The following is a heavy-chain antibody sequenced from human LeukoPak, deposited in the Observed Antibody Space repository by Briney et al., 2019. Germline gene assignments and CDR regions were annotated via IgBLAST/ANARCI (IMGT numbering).Heavy chain of an antibody. Sequence: SETLSLTCTVSGGSVSSGSYYWSWIRQPPGKGLEWIGYIYYSGSTNYNPSLKSRVTISVDTSKNQFSLKLSSVTPEDTAVYYCAREDQITGDPLDYWGQGTLVTVSS. CDR1: GGSVSSGSYY. V-gene: IGHV4-61*01. J-gene: IGHJ4*02. D-gene: IGHD7-27*01. CDR3: AREDQITGDPLDY. CDR2: IYYSGST.